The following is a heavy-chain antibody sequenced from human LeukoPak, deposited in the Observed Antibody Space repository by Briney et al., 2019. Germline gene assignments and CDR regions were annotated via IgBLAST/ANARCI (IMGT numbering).Heavy chain of an antibody. CDR2: IYYSGST. J-gene: IGHJ4*02. V-gene: IGHV4-30-4*08. CDR1: GFTFSDYY. CDR3: SRGLRGRSGYYFDS. Sequence: LRLSCAASGFTFSDYYMSWIRQPPGKGLEWIGYIYYSGSTYYNPSLKSRVTISLDTSKTQFSLRLSSVTAADTAVYYCSRGLRGRSGYYFDSWGQGTLVTVSS.